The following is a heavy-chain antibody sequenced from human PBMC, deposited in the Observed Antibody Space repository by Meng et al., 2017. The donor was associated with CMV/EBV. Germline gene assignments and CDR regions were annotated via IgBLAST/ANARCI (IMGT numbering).Heavy chain of an antibody. CDR1: GGSFSGYY. Sequence: VQLQECGAGLLNPSCTLSLTCAVYGGSFSGYYWSWIRQPPGKGLEWIGEINHSGSTNYNPSLMSRVTISVDTSKNQFSLKLSSVTAADTAVYYCARESMVRGEDWGQGTLVTVSS. CDR3: ARESMVRGED. V-gene: IGHV4-34*01. J-gene: IGHJ4*02. D-gene: IGHD3-10*01. CDR2: INHSGST.